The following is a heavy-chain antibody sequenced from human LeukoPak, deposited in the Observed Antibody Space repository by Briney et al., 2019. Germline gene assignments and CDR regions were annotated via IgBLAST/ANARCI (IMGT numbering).Heavy chain of an antibody. D-gene: IGHD3-3*01. V-gene: IGHV3-11*04. Sequence: GGSLRLSCAASGFTFSDYDMSWIRQAPGKGLEWVSYISSSGSTIYYADSVKGRFTISRDNAKNSLYLQMNSLRAEDTAVYYCAGVLRFLEWHSPSYWGQGTLVTVSS. CDR1: GFTFSDYD. J-gene: IGHJ4*02. CDR2: ISSSGSTI. CDR3: AGVLRFLEWHSPSY.